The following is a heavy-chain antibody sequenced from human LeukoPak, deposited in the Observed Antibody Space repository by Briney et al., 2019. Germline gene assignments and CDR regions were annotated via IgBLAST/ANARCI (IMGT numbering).Heavy chain of an antibody. Sequence: ASVKVSCKASGYTFTCYYMHWVRQAPGQGREWMGWINPNIGGTNYAQKFQGRVTMTRDTSISTAYMELSRLRSDDTAVYYCARLSYYYYGMDVWGQGTTVTVSS. CDR2: INPNIGGT. J-gene: IGHJ6*02. V-gene: IGHV1-2*02. CDR1: GYTFTCYY. CDR3: ARLSYYYYGMDV.